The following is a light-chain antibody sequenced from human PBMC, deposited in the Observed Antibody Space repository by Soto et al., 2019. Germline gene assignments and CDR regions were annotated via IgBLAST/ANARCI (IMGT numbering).Light chain of an antibody. J-gene: IGKJ4*02. Sequence: DIQMPQSPSSLSASASDLVAIACRACQNIRGYLNWYQQKPGKAPNLLIYAASSLQSGIPSGFSGSGSETDFTLTISSLQPEDFATYYCQQSYSTPCTFCEVTMVDIK. CDR1: QNIRGY. CDR2: AAS. V-gene: IGKV1-39*01. CDR3: QQSYSTPCT.